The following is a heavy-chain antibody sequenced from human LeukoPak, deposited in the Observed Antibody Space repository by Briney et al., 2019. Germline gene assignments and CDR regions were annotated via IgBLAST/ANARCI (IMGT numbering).Heavy chain of an antibody. Sequence: GGSLRLSCAASGFMFSYDWMHWARHTSGKGLMWVSRINNDGSSVSYEDSVKGRFSISRDNAKNTLYLQMNSLRDEDTGVYYCVTHLTGGTNYWGQGTLVTVSS. D-gene: IGHD1-7*01. CDR3: VTHLTGGTNY. CDR1: GFMFSYDW. J-gene: IGHJ4*02. V-gene: IGHV3-74*01. CDR2: INNDGSSV.